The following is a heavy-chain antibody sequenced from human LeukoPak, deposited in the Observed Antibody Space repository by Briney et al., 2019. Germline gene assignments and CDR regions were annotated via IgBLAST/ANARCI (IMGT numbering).Heavy chain of an antibody. V-gene: IGHV3-15*01. D-gene: IGHD6-13*01. CDR3: TTDQVGSSWPYYFDY. Sequence: WGSLRLSCAASGFTFSNAWMSWVRKAPGKGLELVGRIKSKTDDGTTDYTAPVKGRITISRVDSKNTQYLQMTGLKTDATAVYYCTTDQVGSSWPYYFDYWGQGTLVTVSS. J-gene: IGHJ4*02. CDR2: IKSKTDDGTT. CDR1: GFTFSNAW.